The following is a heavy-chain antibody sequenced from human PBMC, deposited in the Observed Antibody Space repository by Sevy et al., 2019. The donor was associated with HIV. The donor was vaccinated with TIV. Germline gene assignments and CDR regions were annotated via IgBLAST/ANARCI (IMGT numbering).Heavy chain of an antibody. CDR1: GSTLSRLS. CDR2: FDPEDGET. V-gene: IGHV1-24*01. D-gene: IGHD3-22*01. CDR3: ATTKDYYESYGSPFDY. Sequence: ASVKVSCKVSGSTLSRLSMHWVRQVPVKGLEWMASFDPEDGETIYARKFQGRVTMTEDTSTDTAYMELSSLRSEDTAVYYCATTKDYYESYGSPFDYWGQGTLVTVSS. J-gene: IGHJ4*02.